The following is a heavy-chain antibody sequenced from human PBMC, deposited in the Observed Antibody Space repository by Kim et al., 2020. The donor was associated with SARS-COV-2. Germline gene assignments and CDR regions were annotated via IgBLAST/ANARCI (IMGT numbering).Heavy chain of an antibody. V-gene: IGHV3-23*01. CDR3: AKDRRRAGMDV. J-gene: IGHJ6*02. Sequence: YYADSVKGRFTISRDNSKNTLYLQMNSLRAEDTAVYYCAKDRRRAGMDVWGQGTTVTVSS.